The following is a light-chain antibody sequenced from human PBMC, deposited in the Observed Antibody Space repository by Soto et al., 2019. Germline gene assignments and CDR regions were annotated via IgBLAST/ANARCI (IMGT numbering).Light chain of an antibody. V-gene: IGLV2-14*01. CDR3: AAWDVSLKGFV. Sequence: QSVLTQPASVSGSPGQSITISCTATSSDVDTHNYVSWYQQYPGKAPKLMIYEVINRPSGVSNRFSGSKSGTSASLAISGLQSEDEATYFCAAWDVSLKGFVFGTGTKLTVL. CDR1: SSDVDTHNY. CDR2: EVI. J-gene: IGLJ1*01.